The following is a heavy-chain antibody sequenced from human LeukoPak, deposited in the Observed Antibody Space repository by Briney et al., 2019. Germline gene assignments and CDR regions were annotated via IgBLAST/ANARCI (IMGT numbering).Heavy chain of an antibody. CDR3: ARGGDYVWGSYRYAWDY. Sequence: SETLSLTCTVSGGSISSYYWSWIRQPAGKGLEWIGRIVTSGSTNYNPSLKSRVTMSVDTSKNQFSLKLSSVTAADTAVYYCARGGDYVWGSYRYAWDYWGQGTLVTVSS. V-gene: IGHV4-4*07. J-gene: IGHJ4*02. D-gene: IGHD3-16*02. CDR2: IVTSGST. CDR1: GGSISSYY.